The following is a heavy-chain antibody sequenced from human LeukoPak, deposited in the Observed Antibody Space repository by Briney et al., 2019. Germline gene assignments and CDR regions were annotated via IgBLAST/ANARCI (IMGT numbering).Heavy chain of an antibody. CDR3: ARGVRGYSYGYLDY. D-gene: IGHD5-18*01. CDR2: IYYSGST. J-gene: IGHJ4*02. Sequence: PSETLSLTCTVSGGSISSYYWSWIRQPPGKGLEWIGYIYYSGSTNYNPSLKSRVTISVDTSKNQFSLKLSSVTAADTAVYYCARGVRGYSYGYLDYWGQGTLVTVSS. CDR1: GGSISSYY. V-gene: IGHV4-59*12.